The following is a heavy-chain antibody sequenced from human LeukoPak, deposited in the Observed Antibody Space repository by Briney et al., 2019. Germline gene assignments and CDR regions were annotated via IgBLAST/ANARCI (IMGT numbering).Heavy chain of an antibody. V-gene: IGHV1-46*01. Sequence: ASVKVSCKASGYTFTGYYMHWARQAPGQGLEWMGIINPSGGSTSYAQKFQGRVTMTRDMSTSTVYMELSSLRSEDTAVYYCARDLSIAARPEGYYMDVWGKGTTVTVSS. J-gene: IGHJ6*03. CDR3: ARDLSIAARPEGYYMDV. CDR2: INPSGGST. D-gene: IGHD6-6*01. CDR1: GYTFTGYY.